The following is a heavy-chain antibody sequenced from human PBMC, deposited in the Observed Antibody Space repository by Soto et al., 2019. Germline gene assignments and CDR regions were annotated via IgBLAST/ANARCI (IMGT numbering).Heavy chain of an antibody. D-gene: IGHD2-15*01. J-gene: IGHJ4*02. CDR2: ISYDGSNK. CDR3: AKDPGYCSGGSCRHLDY. V-gene: IGHV3-30*18. Sequence: QVQLVESGGGVVQPGRSLRLSCAASGFTFSSYGMHWVRQAPGKGLEWVAVISYDGSNKYYADSVKGRFTISRDNSKNTLYLQMNSLRAEDTAVYYCAKDPGYCSGGSCRHLDYWGQGTLVTVSS. CDR1: GFTFSSYG.